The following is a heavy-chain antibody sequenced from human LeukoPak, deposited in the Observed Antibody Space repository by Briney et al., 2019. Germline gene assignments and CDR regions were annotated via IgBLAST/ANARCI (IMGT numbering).Heavy chain of an antibody. Sequence: PSETLSLTCAVYGGSFSGYYWSWIRQPPGKGLEWIGEINHSGSTNYNPSLKSRVTISVGTSKNQFSLKLSSVTAADTAVYYCARGGFIQEGGFDYWGQGTLVTVSS. V-gene: IGHV4-34*01. CDR1: GGSFSGYY. CDR3: ARGGFIQEGGFDY. J-gene: IGHJ4*02. D-gene: IGHD5-18*01. CDR2: INHSGST.